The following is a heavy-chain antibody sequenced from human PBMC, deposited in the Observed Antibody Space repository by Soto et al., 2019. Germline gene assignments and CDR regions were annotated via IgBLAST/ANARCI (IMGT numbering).Heavy chain of an antibody. CDR1: GFTFSSYG. Sequence: VQLVESGGGVVQPGRSLRLSCAASGFTFSSYGMHWVRQAPGKGLEWVAVIWYDGSNKYYADSVKGRFTISRDNSKNTLYLQMNSLRAEDTAVYYCARSGEDYYYMDVWGKGTTVTVSS. CDR2: IWYDGSNK. J-gene: IGHJ6*03. V-gene: IGHV3-33*01. D-gene: IGHD2-21*01. CDR3: ARSGEDYYYMDV.